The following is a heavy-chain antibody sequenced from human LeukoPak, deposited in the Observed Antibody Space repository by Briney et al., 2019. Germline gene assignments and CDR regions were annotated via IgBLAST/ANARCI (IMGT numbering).Heavy chain of an antibody. D-gene: IGHD3-3*01. J-gene: IGHJ4*02. V-gene: IGHV3-33*01. CDR3: ARDPGLRFWECYFDY. CDR1: GFTFSSYG. CDR2: IWYDGSNK. Sequence: PGGSLRLSCAASGFTFSSYGMHWVRQAPGKGLEWVAVIWYDGSNKYYADSVKGRFTISRDNSKNTLYLQMNSLRAEDTAVYYCARDPGLRFWECYFDYWGQGTLVTVSS.